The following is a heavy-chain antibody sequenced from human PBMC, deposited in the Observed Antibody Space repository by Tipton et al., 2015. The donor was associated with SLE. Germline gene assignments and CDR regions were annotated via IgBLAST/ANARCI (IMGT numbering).Heavy chain of an antibody. CDR2: ITNNGNT. J-gene: IGHJ5*01. D-gene: IGHD6-6*01. CDR1: GGSISGSNYY. Sequence: GLVKPSETLSLTCTVSGGSISGSNYYWDWIRQPPGKGPEWIGRITNNGNTYYIPSLQSRVTFSVDTSKNQFSLQLSSVTAADTAVYYCAKVAPRAFNGFDSWGQGTLVAVSS. CDR3: AKVAPRAFNGFDS. V-gene: IGHV4-39*07.